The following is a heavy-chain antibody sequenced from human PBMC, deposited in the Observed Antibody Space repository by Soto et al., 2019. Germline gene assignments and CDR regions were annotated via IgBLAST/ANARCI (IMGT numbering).Heavy chain of an antibody. Sequence: EVQLVESGGGLVKPGGSLRLSCTASGLIFSNYGMNWVRQAAGKRPEWVSSISSGGEYIDYEASVKGRLTISRDNANNILYPQLTSLGVVDTAVYYCATDGAAGAVMGVWGQGNTVTVSS. CDR2: ISSGGEYI. D-gene: IGHD6-13*01. V-gene: IGHV3-21*06. CDR1: GLIFSNYG. CDR3: ATDGAAGAVMGV. J-gene: IGHJ6*02.